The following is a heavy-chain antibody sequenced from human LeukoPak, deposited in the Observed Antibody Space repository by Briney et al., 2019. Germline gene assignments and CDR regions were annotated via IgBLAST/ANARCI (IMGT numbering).Heavy chain of an antibody. J-gene: IGHJ6*04. D-gene: IGHD3-10*01. CDR2: IDRSSYI. CDR3: ARAVYGSGSYGTYYFFYGIDV. V-gene: IGHV3-21*01. CDR1: GFFFSTYK. Sequence: GGSLRLSCAASGFFFSTYKMNWVRQAPGKGLEWVSSIDRSSYIYYADSVKGRFTISRDNAKNSLYLQLNSLRAEDTAAYYCARAVYGSGSYGTYYFFYGIDVWGKGTTVTVSS.